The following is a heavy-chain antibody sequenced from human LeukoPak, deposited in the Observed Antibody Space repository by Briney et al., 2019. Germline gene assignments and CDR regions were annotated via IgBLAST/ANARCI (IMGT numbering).Heavy chain of an antibody. J-gene: IGHJ6*03. CDR2: IYYSGST. CDR3: ARQGYYYYYMDV. CDR1: GGSISSSSYY. V-gene: IGHV4-39*01. Sequence: RASETLSLTCTVSGGSISSSSYYWGWIRQPPGKGLEWIGSIYYSGSTYYNPSLKSRVTISVDTSKNQFSLKLSSVTAADTAVYYCARQGYYYYYMDVWGKGTTVTVSS.